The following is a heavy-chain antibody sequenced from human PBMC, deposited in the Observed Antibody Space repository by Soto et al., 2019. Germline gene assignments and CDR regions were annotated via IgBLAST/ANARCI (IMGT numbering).Heavy chain of an antibody. CDR2: IGTAGDT. Sequence: GGSLRLSCAASGFTSSSYDMHWVRQATGKGLEWVSAIGTAGDTYYPGSVKGRFTISRENAKNSLYLQMNSLRAGDTAVYYCARAMGEYCSGGSCYSYYFDYWGQGTLVTVSS. CDR1: GFTSSSYD. D-gene: IGHD2-15*01. J-gene: IGHJ4*02. CDR3: ARAMGEYCSGGSCYSYYFDY. V-gene: IGHV3-13*01.